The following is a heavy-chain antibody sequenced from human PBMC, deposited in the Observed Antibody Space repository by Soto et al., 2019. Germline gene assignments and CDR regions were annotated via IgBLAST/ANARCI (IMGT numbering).Heavy chain of an antibody. D-gene: IGHD6-19*01. CDR2: INHSGIT. CDR1: GXSFSGYY. Sequence: LSLTFAVYGXSFSGYYWSWIRQPPGKGLEWLGEINHSGITDYNPSLKSRITISIDTSKKQFSLKLNSVTAADTAVYYCAIGPRMWLAGGGYWGQGTQVTVSS. J-gene: IGHJ4*02. V-gene: IGHV4-34*01. CDR3: AIGPRMWLAGGGY.